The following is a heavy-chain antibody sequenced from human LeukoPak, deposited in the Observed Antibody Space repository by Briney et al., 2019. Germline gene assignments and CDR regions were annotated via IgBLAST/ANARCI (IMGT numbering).Heavy chain of an antibody. CDR1: GYTFTSYD. Sequence: GASVKVSCKASGYTFTSYDINWVRQATGQGLEWMGWMNPNSGNTGYAQKFQGRVTITRNTSISTAYMELSSLRSGDTAVYYCARVGIAAAGIDYWGQGTLVTVSS. D-gene: IGHD6-13*01. J-gene: IGHJ4*02. V-gene: IGHV1-8*03. CDR2: MNPNSGNT. CDR3: ARVGIAAAGIDY.